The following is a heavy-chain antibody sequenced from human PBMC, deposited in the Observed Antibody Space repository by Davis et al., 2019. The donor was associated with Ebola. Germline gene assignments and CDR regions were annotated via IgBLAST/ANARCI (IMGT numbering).Heavy chain of an antibody. Sequence: SLKISCAASGFTFDDYAMHWVRQAPGKGLEWVSGISWNSGSIGYADSVKGRFTISRDNAKNSLYLQMNSLRAEDTALYYCAKSGGYSSSSRSYFDLWGRGTLVTVSS. D-gene: IGHD6-6*01. V-gene: IGHV3-9*01. CDR3: AKSGGYSSSSRSYFDL. CDR1: GFTFDDYA. CDR2: ISWNSGSI. J-gene: IGHJ2*01.